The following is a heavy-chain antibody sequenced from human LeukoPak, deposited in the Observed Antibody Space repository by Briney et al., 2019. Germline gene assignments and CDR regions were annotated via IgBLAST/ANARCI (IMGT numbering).Heavy chain of an antibody. J-gene: IGHJ5*02. D-gene: IGHD3-22*01. V-gene: IGHV4-59*01. CDR3: ARPIITNDLWFDP. CDR1: GGSISSYY. Sequence: NPSETLSLTCTVSGGSISSYYWSWIRQPPGKGLEWIGYIYYSGSTNYNPSLKSRVTISVDTSKNQFSLKLSSVTAADTAVYYCARPIITNDLWFDPWGQGTLVTVSS. CDR2: IYYSGST.